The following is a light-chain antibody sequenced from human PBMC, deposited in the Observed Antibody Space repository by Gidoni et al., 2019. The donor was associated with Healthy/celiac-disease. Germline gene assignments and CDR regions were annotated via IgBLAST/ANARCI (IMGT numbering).Light chain of an antibody. V-gene: IGKV1-9*01. CDR2: DAS. J-gene: IGKJ1*01. CDR3: QHLNSYPCT. CDR1: HGISSY. Sequence: DIQLPQSPSFLSASVGDRVTITCRASHGISSYLAWYQQKPGKAPKLLIYDASTLQSGVPSRFSGGGSGSEFTLTISSLQPEDFATYLVQHLNSYPCTFGQWTKVEIK.